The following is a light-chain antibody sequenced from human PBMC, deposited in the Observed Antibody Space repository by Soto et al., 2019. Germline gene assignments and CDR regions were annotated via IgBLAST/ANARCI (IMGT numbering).Light chain of an antibody. CDR1: QSVRSSY. CDR2: GAS. J-gene: IGKJ1*01. Sequence: EIVLTQSPGTLSLSPGERATLSCRASQSVRSSYFAWYQQKPGQAPRLLIFGASTRAPGIPDRFSGSGSGTEFTLTISSLQPDDFATYYCQHYNSYSEAFGQGTKVDIK. V-gene: IGKV3-20*01. CDR3: QHYNSYSEA.